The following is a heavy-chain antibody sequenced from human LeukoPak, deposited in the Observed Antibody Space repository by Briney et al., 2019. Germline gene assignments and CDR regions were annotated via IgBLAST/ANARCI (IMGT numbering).Heavy chain of an antibody. CDR2: INYSGST. CDR3: ATSNGYGLIDI. J-gene: IGHJ3*02. V-gene: IGHV4-39*07. CDR1: DDSINNDRYF. D-gene: IGHD3-10*01. Sequence: SETLSLTCSISDDSINNDRYFWAWIRQPPGKGLEWIASINYSGSTYYNPSLNSRLIISLNTSRNQFSLKLNSVTAADTAVYYCATSNGYGLIDIWGQGTMVTVSS.